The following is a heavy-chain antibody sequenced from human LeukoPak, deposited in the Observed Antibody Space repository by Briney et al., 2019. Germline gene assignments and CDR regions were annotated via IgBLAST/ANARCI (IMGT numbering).Heavy chain of an antibody. CDR3: AIYYYGSGSYYNSYYGMDV. Sequence: PSETLSLTCTVSGGSITGHYWSWIRQPPGKGLEWIGEISHSGSTNYNPSLKSRVTISVDTSKNQFSLKLSSVTAADTAVYYCAIYYYGSGSYYNSYYGMDVWGQGTKVTVSS. CDR1: GGSITGHY. J-gene: IGHJ6*02. V-gene: IGHV4-34*01. D-gene: IGHD3-10*01. CDR2: ISHSGST.